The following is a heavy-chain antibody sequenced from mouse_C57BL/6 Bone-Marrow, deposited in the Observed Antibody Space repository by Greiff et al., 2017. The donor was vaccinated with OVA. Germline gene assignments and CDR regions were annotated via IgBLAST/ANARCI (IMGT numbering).Heavy chain of an antibody. J-gene: IGHJ2*01. CDR1: GFTFSSYG. CDR2: ISSGGSYT. V-gene: IGHV5-6*01. Sequence: EVQLVESGGDLVKPGGSLKLSCGASGFTFSSYGMSWVRQTPDKRLEWVATISSGGSYTYYPDSVKGRFTISRDNAKNTLYLQMSSLKSEDTAMYYCARHGDYGSFFDYWGQGTTLTDSS. D-gene: IGHD1-1*01. CDR3: ARHGDYGSFFDY.